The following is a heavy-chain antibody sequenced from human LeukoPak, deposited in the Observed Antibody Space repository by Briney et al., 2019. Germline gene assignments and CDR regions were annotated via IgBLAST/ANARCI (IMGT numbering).Heavy chain of an antibody. Sequence: GGSLRLSCASSGFTVSSNYMSWVRQAPGKGLEWVSVIYSGGSTYYADSVKGRFTISGDNSKNTLYLQMNSLRAEDTAVYYCARVASSGDYEIEYFDYWGQGTLVTVSS. D-gene: IGHD4-17*01. J-gene: IGHJ4*02. V-gene: IGHV3-53*01. CDR1: GFTVSSNY. CDR3: ARVASSGDYEIEYFDY. CDR2: IYSGGST.